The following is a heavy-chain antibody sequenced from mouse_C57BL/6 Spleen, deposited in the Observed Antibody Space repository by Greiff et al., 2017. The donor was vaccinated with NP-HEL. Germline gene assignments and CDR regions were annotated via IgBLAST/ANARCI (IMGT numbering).Heavy chain of an antibody. Sequence: VQLQQPGAELVKPGASVKLSCKASGYTFTSYWMHWVKQRPGQGLEWIGMIHPNSGSTNYNEKFKSKATLTVDKSSSTAYMQLSSLTSEDSAVYYCARVTTVGFYAMDYWGQGTSVTVSS. J-gene: IGHJ4*01. CDR1: GYTFTSYW. V-gene: IGHV1-64*01. CDR2: IHPNSGST. CDR3: ARVTTVGFYAMDY. D-gene: IGHD2-2*01.